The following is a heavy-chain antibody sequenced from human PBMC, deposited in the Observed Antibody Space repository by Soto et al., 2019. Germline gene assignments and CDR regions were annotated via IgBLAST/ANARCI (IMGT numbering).Heavy chain of an antibody. J-gene: IGHJ6*03. CDR1: GGSISSYY. CDR3: AITGPTTAVRERYYYYYMDV. CDR2: IYYSGST. Sequence: SETLSLTCTVSGGSISSYYWSWIRQPPGKGLEWIGYIYYSGSTNYNPSLKSRVTISVDASKNQFSLKLSSATAADTAVYYCAITGPTTAVRERYYYYYMDVWGKGTTVTVSS. V-gene: IGHV4-59*08. D-gene: IGHD4-17*01.